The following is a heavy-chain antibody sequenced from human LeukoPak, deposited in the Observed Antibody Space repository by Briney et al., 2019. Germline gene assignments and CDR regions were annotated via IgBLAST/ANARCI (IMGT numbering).Heavy chain of an antibody. J-gene: IGHJ5*02. D-gene: IGHD2-15*01. V-gene: IGHV3-21*01. CDR1: GFTFSSYS. Sequence: PGGSLRISCGASGFTFSSYSMDWVRQAPGKGLAWVSSISSSSSYIYYADSVKGRFTISRDNAKNSLYLQMNSLRPEDTAVYYCARDRYCSGGSCYIWFDPWGQGTLVTVSS. CDR3: ARDRYCSGGSCYIWFDP. CDR2: ISSSSSYI.